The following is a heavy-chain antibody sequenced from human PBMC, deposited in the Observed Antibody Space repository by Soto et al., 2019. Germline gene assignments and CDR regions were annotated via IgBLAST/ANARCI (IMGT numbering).Heavy chain of an antibody. J-gene: IGHJ4*02. CDR3: ARGFCGGDNCPPLVFDY. Sequence: EVQLVESGGGLVKPGGSLRLSCAASGFPFSTYSTVWVRQAPGKGLEWVSSISSTSTYIFYADSVKGRFTISRDNAKNSLYLQMNSLRAEDTAVYYCARGFCGGDNCPPLVFDYWGQGTLVTVSS. CDR2: ISSTSTYI. V-gene: IGHV3-21*04. D-gene: IGHD2-21*01. CDR1: GFPFSTYS.